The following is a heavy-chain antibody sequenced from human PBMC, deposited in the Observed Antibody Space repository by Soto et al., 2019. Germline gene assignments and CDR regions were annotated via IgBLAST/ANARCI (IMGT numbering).Heavy chain of an antibody. CDR3: AGGTGTLLLYYYGMDV. Sequence: ASVKVSCKASGYTFTSYDINWVRQATGQGLEWMGWMNPNSGNTGYAQKFQGRVTMTRNTSISTAYMELSSLRSEDTAVYYCAGGTGTLLLYYYGMDVWGQGTTVTVSS. D-gene: IGHD1-1*01. CDR1: GYTFTSYD. V-gene: IGHV1-8*01. J-gene: IGHJ6*02. CDR2: MNPNSGNT.